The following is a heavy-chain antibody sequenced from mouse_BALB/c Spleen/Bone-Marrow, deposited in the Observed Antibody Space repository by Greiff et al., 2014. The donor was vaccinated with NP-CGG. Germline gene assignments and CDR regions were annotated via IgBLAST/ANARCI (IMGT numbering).Heavy chain of an antibody. D-gene: IGHD2-1*01. CDR2: INPSNGRT. Sequence: QVQLQQSGAELVKPGASVKLSCKASGYTFTTYWMQWVKQRPGQGLEWIGEINPSNGRTNYNEKFKGKATLTVDKSSSTAYMQLSSLTSGDSAVYYCARGDGKYAFAYWGQGTLVTVSA. V-gene: IGHV1S81*02. CDR1: GYTFTTYW. CDR3: ARGDGKYAFAY. J-gene: IGHJ3*01.